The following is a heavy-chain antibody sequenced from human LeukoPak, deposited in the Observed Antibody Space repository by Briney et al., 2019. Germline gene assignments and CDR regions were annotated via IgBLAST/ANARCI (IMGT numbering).Heavy chain of an antibody. V-gene: IGHV3-7*01. Sequence: PGGSLRLSCAASGFTFSSYWMSWVRQAPGKGLEWVANIKQDGSEKYYVDSVKGRFTISRDNAKNSLYLQMNSLRAEDTAVYYCARAGDFLSGYYTIDYWGQGTLVTVSS. J-gene: IGHJ4*02. CDR3: ARAGDFLSGYYTIDY. D-gene: IGHD3-3*01. CDR1: GFTFSSYW. CDR2: IKQDGSEK.